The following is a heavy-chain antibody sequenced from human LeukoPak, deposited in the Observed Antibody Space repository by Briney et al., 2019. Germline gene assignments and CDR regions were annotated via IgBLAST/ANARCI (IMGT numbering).Heavy chain of an antibody. CDR3: ARWEYSSSSYRFDP. J-gene: IGHJ5*02. CDR1: GYTFTSYT. Sequence: SVKVSCKASGYTFTSYTISWVRQAPGQGLEWMGRIIPILGIANYAQKFQGRVTITADKSTSTAYMELSSLRSEDTAVYYCARWEYSSSSYRFDPWGQGTLVTVSS. CDR2: IIPILGIA. V-gene: IGHV1-69*02. D-gene: IGHD6-6*01.